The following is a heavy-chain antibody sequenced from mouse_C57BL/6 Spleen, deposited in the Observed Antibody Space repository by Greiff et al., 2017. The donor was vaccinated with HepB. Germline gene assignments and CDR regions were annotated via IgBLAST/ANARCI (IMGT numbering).Heavy chain of an antibody. Sequence: QVQLQQSGAELVKPGASVKMSCKASGYTFTSYWITWVKQRPGQGLEWIGDIYPGSGTTNYNEKFKSKATLTVDTSSSTAYMQLSSLTSEDSAVYYCARGFYDGYYLFAYWGQGTLVTVSA. J-gene: IGHJ3*01. CDR3: ARGFYDGYYLFAY. CDR2: IYPGSGTT. D-gene: IGHD2-3*01. V-gene: IGHV1-55*01. CDR1: GYTFTSYW.